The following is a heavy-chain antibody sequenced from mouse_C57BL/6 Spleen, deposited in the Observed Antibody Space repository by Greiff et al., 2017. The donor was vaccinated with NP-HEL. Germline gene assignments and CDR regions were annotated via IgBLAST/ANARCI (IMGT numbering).Heavy chain of an antibody. V-gene: IGHV1-50*01. CDR2: IDPSDSYT. Sequence: QVQLQQPGAELVKPGASVKLSCKASGYTFTSYWMQWVKQRPGQGLEWIGEIDPSDSYTNYNQKFKGKATLTVDTSSSTAYMQLSSLTSEDSAVYYCAREGETMPPTDYWGQGTSVTVSS. D-gene: IGHD1-1*02. CDR3: AREGETMPPTDY. CDR1: GYTFTSYW. J-gene: IGHJ4*01.